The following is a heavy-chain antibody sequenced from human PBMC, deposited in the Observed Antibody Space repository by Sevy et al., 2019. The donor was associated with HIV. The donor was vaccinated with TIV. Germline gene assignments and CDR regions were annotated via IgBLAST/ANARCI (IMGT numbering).Heavy chain of an antibody. CDR3: ARADMATMPNAFDI. CDR1: GFTFSSYA. CDR2: ISYDGSNK. D-gene: IGHD5-12*01. V-gene: IGHV3-30-3*01. J-gene: IGHJ3*02. Sequence: GGSLRLSCAASGFTFSSYAMHWVRQAPGKGLEWVAVISYDGSNKYCADSVKRRFTISRDNSKNTLYLQMNSLRAEDTAVYYCARADMATMPNAFDIWGQGTMVTVSS.